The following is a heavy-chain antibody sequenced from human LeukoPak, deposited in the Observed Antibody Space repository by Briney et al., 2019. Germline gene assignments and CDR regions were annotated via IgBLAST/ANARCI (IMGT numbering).Heavy chain of an antibody. CDR1: GFTFSYYG. CDR3: AKSHLPNAYSGTYYCDY. V-gene: IGHV3-30*02. J-gene: IGHJ4*02. Sequence: GGSLRLSXAASGFTFSYYGMHWVCQAPGKGLEWVAFIRYDESKKFYGDSVKGRFTISRDNSKNTLYLQMNSLRTEDTAVYYCAKSHLPNAYSGTYYCDYWGQGTLVTVSS. D-gene: IGHD1-26*01. CDR2: IRYDESKK.